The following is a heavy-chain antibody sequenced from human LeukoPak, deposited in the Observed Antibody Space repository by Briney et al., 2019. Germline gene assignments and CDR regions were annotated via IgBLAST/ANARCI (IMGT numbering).Heavy chain of an antibody. Sequence: PGGSLRLPGAASGLTFSSHWMHWVRQAPGKGLVWVSRIASDGSSTTYADSVKGRFSISRDNAKNTLYLQMNSLRVEDTAVYYCARGRPHGNDYWGQGTLVTVSS. D-gene: IGHD4-23*01. J-gene: IGHJ4*02. CDR3: ARGRPHGNDY. V-gene: IGHV3-74*01. CDR1: GLTFSSHW. CDR2: IASDGSST.